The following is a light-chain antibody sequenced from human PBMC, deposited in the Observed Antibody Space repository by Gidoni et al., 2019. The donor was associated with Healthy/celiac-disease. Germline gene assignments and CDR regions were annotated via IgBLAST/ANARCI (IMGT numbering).Light chain of an antibody. CDR2: TAF. J-gene: IGKJ2*03. CDR1: QSISSR. CDR3: QQYNIYSPYS. V-gene: IGKV1-5*03. Sequence: DIQMTQPPSTLSASVGDRVNITCRASQSISSRLAWYPQKPGKAPKLLIYTAFSLESGVPSRFSGSGSGTEFTLTISSLQPDDFATYYCQQYNIYSPYSFGQGTPLEIK.